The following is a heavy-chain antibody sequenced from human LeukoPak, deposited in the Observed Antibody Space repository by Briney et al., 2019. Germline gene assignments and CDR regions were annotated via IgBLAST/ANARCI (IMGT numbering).Heavy chain of an antibody. CDR2: ISSSSTV. D-gene: IGHD3-10*01. J-gene: IGHJ4*02. CDR3: ARAQTYYGSGGYLY. CDR1: GFTFSRYS. V-gene: IGHV3-48*02. Sequence: PGGSLRLSCAASGFTFSRYSMNWVRQAPGKGLEWVSYISSSSTVYYADSLKGRFTISRDNAKNSLYLQMNSLRDEDTAVYYCARAQTYYGSGGYLYWGQGALVTVSS.